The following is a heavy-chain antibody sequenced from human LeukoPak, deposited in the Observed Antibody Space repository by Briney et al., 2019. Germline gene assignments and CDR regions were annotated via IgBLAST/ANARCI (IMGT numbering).Heavy chain of an antibody. CDR1: GYTFTSYD. CDR2: MNPNSGNT. V-gene: IGHV1-8*01. Sequence: ASVKVSCKASGYTFTSYDINWVRQATGQGLEWMGWMNPNSGNTGYAQKFQGRVTMTRNTSISTACMELSSLRSEDTAVYYCARGNPASNDYGDSSDYWGQGTLVTVSS. CDR3: ARGNPASNDYGDSSDY. D-gene: IGHD4-17*01. J-gene: IGHJ4*02.